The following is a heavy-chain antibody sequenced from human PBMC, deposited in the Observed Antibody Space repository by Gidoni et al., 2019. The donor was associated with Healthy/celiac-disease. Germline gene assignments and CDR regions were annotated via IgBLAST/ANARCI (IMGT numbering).Heavy chain of an antibody. Sequence: QVQLVQSGAEVKKPGASVKVSCKASGYTFTSYGISWVRQAPGHGLEWMGWISAYNGNTNNAKKLQGRVTMTTDTSTSTPYMELRSLRSDDTAVYYCARVRYSSSSSRYYYYYGMDVWGQGTTVTVSS. CDR3: ARVRYSSSSSRYYYYYGMDV. J-gene: IGHJ6*02. V-gene: IGHV1-18*01. D-gene: IGHD6-6*01. CDR1: GYTFTSYG. CDR2: ISAYNGNT.